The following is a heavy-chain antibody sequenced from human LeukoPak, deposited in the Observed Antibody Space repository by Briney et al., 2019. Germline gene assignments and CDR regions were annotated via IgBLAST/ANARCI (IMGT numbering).Heavy chain of an antibody. J-gene: IGHJ3*01. CDR3: AKDPNGDYVGAFDF. CDR1: GFTFSIYA. CDR2: ITATTSST. D-gene: IGHD4-23*01. Sequence: PGGALRLSCAASGFTFSIYAMHWVRQAPGKGVEWVSTITATTSSTSYVDSVRGGFTLSRDNSKRTLYLQMNSLRAEDTAMYYCAKDPNGDYVGAFDFWGQGTLVTVSS. V-gene: IGHV3-23*01.